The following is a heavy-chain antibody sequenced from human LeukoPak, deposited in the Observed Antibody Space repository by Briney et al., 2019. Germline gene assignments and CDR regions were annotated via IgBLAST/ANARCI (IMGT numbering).Heavy chain of an antibody. CDR1: GFTFTNYG. Sequence: PGGTLRLSCAASGFTFTNYGMSWVRQAPGKGLEWVSGISGSGDSTYYADSVKGRFTISRDNSKNTLFLQMNSLRVEDTAVYFCAKGGIVATIHLSDPYYFDYWGQGTLVTVPS. CDR2: ISGSGDST. J-gene: IGHJ4*02. D-gene: IGHD5-12*01. CDR3: AKGGIVATIHLSDPYYFDY. V-gene: IGHV3-23*01.